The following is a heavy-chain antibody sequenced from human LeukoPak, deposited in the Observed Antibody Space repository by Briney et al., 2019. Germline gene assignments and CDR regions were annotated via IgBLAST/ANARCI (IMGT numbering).Heavy chain of an antibody. Sequence: GGSLRLSCAASGFTFSSHWMTWVRQAPGKGLEWVANIKEDGSKKNYVDSVKGRFTIFRDNAKNSLYLQMNSLRAEDTAVYYCARDLESPYYYGSGSSDYWGQGTLVTVSS. D-gene: IGHD3-10*01. CDR1: GFTFSSHW. V-gene: IGHV3-7*01. J-gene: IGHJ4*02. CDR3: ARDLESPYYYGSGSSDY. CDR2: IKEDGSKK.